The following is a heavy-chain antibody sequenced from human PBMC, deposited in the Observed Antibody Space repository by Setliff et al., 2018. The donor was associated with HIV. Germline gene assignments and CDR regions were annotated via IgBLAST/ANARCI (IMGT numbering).Heavy chain of an antibody. D-gene: IGHD4-17*01. CDR3: ARRIYGNNPYFDY. CDR1: GDSIGTYY. CDR2: FYYGGST. V-gene: IGHV4-59*08. Sequence: SETLSLTCSVSGDSIGTYYWNWIRQTPGKRLEWIGFFYYGGSTDYNPALKNRVAISVDTSRNRVSLKLSSVSAADTAIYYCARRIYGNNPYFDYWSQGTLVTVSS. J-gene: IGHJ4*02.